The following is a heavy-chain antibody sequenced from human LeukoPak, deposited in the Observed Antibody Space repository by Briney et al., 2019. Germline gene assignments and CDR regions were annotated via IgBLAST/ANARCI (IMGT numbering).Heavy chain of an antibody. D-gene: IGHD3-10*01. CDR1: GYTFTSYY. Sequence: ASVKVSCKASGYTFTSYYMHWVRQAPGQGLEWMGIINPSGGSTSYAQKFQGRVTMTRDTSTSTVYMELSSLRSEDTAVYYCARVTMVRGVIIRIDYWGQGTLVTVSS. CDR2: INPSGGST. J-gene: IGHJ4*02. V-gene: IGHV1-46*01. CDR3: ARVTMVRGVIIRIDY.